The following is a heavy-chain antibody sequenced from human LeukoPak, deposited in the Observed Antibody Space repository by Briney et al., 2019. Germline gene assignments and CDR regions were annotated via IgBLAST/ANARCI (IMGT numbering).Heavy chain of an antibody. CDR1: GYTFTSYD. V-gene: IGHV1-8*01. Sequence: ASVKVSCKASGYTFTSYDINWVRQATGQGLEWMGWMNPNSGNTGYAQKFQGRVTMTRNTSISTAYMELSSLRSEDTAVYYCARGRSKVWFGDLPIIDYWGQGTLVTVSS. J-gene: IGHJ4*02. CDR2: MNPNSGNT. CDR3: ARGRSKVWFGDLPIIDY. D-gene: IGHD3-10*01.